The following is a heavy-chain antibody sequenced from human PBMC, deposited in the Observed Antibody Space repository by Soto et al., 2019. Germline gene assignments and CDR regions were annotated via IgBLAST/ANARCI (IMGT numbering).Heavy chain of an antibody. D-gene: IGHD3-22*01. V-gene: IGHV4-34*01. CDR3: ARANKRDDSSGGLHY. Sequence: SETLSLTCTVSGGSISSYYWSWIRQPPGKGLEWIGEINHSGSTNYNPSLKSRVTISVDTSKNQFSLKLSSVTAADTAVYYCARANKRDDSSGGLHYWGQGTLVTVSS. J-gene: IGHJ4*02. CDR2: INHSGST. CDR1: GGSISSYY.